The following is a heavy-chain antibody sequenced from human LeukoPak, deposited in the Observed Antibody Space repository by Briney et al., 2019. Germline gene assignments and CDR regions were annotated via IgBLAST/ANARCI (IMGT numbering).Heavy chain of an antibody. CDR1: GGSISSGSYY. J-gene: IGHJ4*02. Sequence: SQTLSLTCTVSGGSISSGSYYWSWIRQPAGKGLEWIGRIYTSGSTNYNPSLKSRVTISVDTSKNQSSLKLSSVTAADTAVYYCARLLRYFDWLLYDYWGQGTLVTVSS. D-gene: IGHD3-9*01. V-gene: IGHV4-61*02. CDR2: IYTSGST. CDR3: ARLLRYFDWLLYDY.